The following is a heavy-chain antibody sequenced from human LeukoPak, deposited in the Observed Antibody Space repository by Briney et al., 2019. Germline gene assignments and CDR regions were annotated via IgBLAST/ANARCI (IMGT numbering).Heavy chain of an antibody. J-gene: IGHJ4*02. CDR2: ISYDGSNK. D-gene: IGHD4-17*01. CDR1: GFTFSSYG. CDR3: AKGYYADYGDH. V-gene: IGHV3-30*18. Sequence: GRSLRLSRAASGFTFSSYGMHWVRQAPGKGLEWVAVISYDGSNKYYADSVKGRFTISRDNSKNTLYLQMNSLRVEDTAVYYCAKGYYADYGDHWGQGTLVTVSS.